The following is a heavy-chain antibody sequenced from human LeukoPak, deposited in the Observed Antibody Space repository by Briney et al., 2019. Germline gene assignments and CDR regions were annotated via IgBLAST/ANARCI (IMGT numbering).Heavy chain of an antibody. V-gene: IGHV3-30-3*01. CDR3: ARGQVYSSGWYPIYYYYGMDV. J-gene: IGHJ6*02. CDR2: ISYDGNNK. D-gene: IGHD6-19*01. Sequence: PGGSLRLSCAASGFTFSSYAIHWVRQAPGKGLEWVAVISYDGNNKYYADSVKGRFTISRDNSKNTLYLQMNSLRAEDTAVYYCARGQVYSSGWYPIYYYYGMDVWGQGTTVTVSS. CDR1: GFTFSSYA.